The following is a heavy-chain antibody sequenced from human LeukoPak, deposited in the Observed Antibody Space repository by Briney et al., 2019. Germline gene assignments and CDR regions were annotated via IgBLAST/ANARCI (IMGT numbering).Heavy chain of an antibody. Sequence: PGGSLRLSCAASGFTFTRYAMTWVRQAPGKGLEWVSGVIATDASTPYADSVRGRFTISRDNSRNTVYLQMNSLRAEDTAIYYCAKSSDSSGRYTHGMDVWGQGTTVTVSS. CDR1: GFTFTRYA. V-gene: IGHV3-23*01. D-gene: IGHD3-22*01. J-gene: IGHJ6*02. CDR3: AKSSDSSGRYTHGMDV. CDR2: VIATDAST.